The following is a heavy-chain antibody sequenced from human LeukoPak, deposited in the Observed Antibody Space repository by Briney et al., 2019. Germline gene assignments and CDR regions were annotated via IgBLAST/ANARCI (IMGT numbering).Heavy chain of an antibody. CDR3: ASRSPDIVVVPAAKANYYGMDV. CDR2: IWADGSNA. V-gene: IGHV3-33*03. J-gene: IGHJ6*02. D-gene: IGHD2-2*01. Sequence: GGSLRLSCAASGFTFSYYGMHWVRQAPGKGLEWVAVIWADGSNAYYAEFVQGRFTISRDNAKNSLYLQMNSLRAEDTAVYYCASRSPDIVVVPAAKANYYGMDVWGQGTTVTVSS. CDR1: GFTFSYYG.